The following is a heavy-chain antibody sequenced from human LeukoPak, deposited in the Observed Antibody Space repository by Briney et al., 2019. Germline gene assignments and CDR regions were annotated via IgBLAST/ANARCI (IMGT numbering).Heavy chain of an antibody. V-gene: IGHV4-39*01. J-gene: IGHJ3*02. Sequence: PSETLSLTCTVSGGSISSSSYYWGWIRQPPGKGLEWIGSIYYSGSTYYNPSLKSRVTISVDTSKNQFSLKLSSVTAADTAVYYCASVHQSITIFGVGGAFDIWGQGTMVTVSS. CDR1: GGSISSSSYY. CDR2: IYYSGST. CDR3: ASVHQSITIFGVGGAFDI. D-gene: IGHD3-3*01.